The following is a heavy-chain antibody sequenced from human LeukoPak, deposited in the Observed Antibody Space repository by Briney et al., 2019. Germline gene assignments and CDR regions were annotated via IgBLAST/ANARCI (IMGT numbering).Heavy chain of an antibody. CDR3: ARGVMVRGVIPFDY. V-gene: IGHV1-8*02. Sequence: ASVKVSCKASGYTFTSYDINWVRQAPGQGLEWMGWMNSNSGNTGYAQKFQGRVTMTRNTSISTAYMELSSLRSEDTAVYYCARGVMVRGVIPFDYWGQGTLVTVSS. J-gene: IGHJ4*02. D-gene: IGHD3-10*01. CDR1: GYTFTSYD. CDR2: MNSNSGNT.